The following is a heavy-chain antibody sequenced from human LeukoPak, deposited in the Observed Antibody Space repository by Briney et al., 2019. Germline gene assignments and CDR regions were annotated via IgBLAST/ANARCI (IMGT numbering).Heavy chain of an antibody. J-gene: IGHJ4*02. Sequence: GGSLRLSCAASGFTFSSYSMNWVRQAPGKGLEWVSYISSSSSTTYYADSVKGRFTISRDNAKNSLYLQMNSLRAEDTAVYYCARDYVWGSYRHFDYWGQGTLVTVSS. D-gene: IGHD3-16*02. CDR1: GFTFSSYS. CDR2: ISSSSSTT. CDR3: ARDYVWGSYRHFDY. V-gene: IGHV3-48*01.